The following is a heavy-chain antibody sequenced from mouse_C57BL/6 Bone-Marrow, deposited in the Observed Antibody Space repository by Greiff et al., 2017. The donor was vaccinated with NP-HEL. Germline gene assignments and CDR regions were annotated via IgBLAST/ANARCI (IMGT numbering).Heavy chain of an antibody. J-gene: IGHJ2*01. CDR3: ARYYYGSSSFDY. D-gene: IGHD1-1*01. Sequence: QPGASVKLSCKASGYTFTSYLMHWVKQRPGRGLEWIGRIDPNSGGTKYNEKFKSKATLTVDKPSSTAYMQLNSLTSEDSAVYYCARYYYGSSSFDYWGQGTTLTVSS. CDR1: GYTFTSYL. CDR2: IDPNSGGT. V-gene: IGHV1-72*01.